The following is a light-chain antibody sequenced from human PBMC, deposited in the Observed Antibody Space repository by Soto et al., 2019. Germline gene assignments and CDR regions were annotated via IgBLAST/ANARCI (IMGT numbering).Light chain of an antibody. J-gene: IGKJ2*01. CDR2: GAS. CDR3: RQHNNWWYT. Sequence: EIVMTQSPATLSVSPGERATLSCRASQSVSSNLAWYQQKPGQAPRLLIYGASTRATGIPARFSGSGSGTELFPTISSLQHEDFSVYYCRQHNNWWYTFGHGTKLEIK. CDR1: QSVSSN. V-gene: IGKV3-15*01.